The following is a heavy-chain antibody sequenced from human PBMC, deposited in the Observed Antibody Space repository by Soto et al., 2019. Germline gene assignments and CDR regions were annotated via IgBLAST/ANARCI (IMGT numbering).Heavy chain of an antibody. Sequence: QVQQVQSGAEVRKHGSSVTVSCKASGGTFSNYAISWVRQAPGQGLEWMGGIIPIVGTGSYAQKFQGRVTITADEPTTTAYMELSSLRFEDTAVYYCARVVILVPTASTHYYYHMDVWGPGTTVTVSS. CDR2: IIPIVGTG. D-gene: IGHD2-2*01. J-gene: IGHJ6*02. CDR1: GGTFSNYA. V-gene: IGHV1-69*01. CDR3: ARVVILVPTASTHYYYHMDV.